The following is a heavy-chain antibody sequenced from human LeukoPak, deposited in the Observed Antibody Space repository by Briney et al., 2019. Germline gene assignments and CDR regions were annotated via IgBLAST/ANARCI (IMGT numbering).Heavy chain of an antibody. CDR3: ARDGKAARPNYYYYYMDV. CDR1: GDSITSGDSY. D-gene: IGHD6-6*01. Sequence: SETLSLTCSVSGDSITSGDSYWTWIRQPPGKGLEWIGYIYYSGSTNYNPSLKSRVTISVDTSKNQFSLKLSSVTAADTAVYYCARDGKAARPNYYYYYMDVWGKGTTVTVSS. J-gene: IGHJ6*03. V-gene: IGHV4-61*08. CDR2: IYYSGST.